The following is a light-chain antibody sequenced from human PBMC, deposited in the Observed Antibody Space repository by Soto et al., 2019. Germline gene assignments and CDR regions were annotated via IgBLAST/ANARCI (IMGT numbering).Light chain of an antibody. Sequence: EIVMTQSPATLSVSPGERATLSCRASQSVSSNLAWYQQNPGLAPRLLIYGVSTRATGIPARFSGSGSGTEFTLTISSLQSEDFAVYYCQQYNNWPLTFGGGTKVEIK. J-gene: IGKJ4*01. CDR2: GVS. CDR3: QQYNNWPLT. CDR1: QSVSSN. V-gene: IGKV3-15*01.